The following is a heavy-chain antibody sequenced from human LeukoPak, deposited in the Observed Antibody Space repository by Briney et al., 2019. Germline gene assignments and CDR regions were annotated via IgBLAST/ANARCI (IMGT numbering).Heavy chain of an antibody. CDR2: IYYSGST. V-gene: IGHV4-59*01. CDR1: GGSISSYY. CDR3: ARVSGSSWSDAFDI. J-gene: IGHJ3*02. D-gene: IGHD6-13*01. Sequence: PSETLSLTCTVSGGSISSYYWSWIRQPPGKGLEWIGYIYYSGSTNYNPSLKSRVTLSVDTSKNQFSLKLSSVTAADTAVYYCARVSGSSWSDAFDIWGQGTMVTVSS.